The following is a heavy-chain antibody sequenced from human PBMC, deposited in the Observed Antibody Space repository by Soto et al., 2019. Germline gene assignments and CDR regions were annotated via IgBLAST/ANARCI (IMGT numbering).Heavy chain of an antibody. J-gene: IGHJ5*02. V-gene: IGHV4-59*01. Sequence: QVQLQESGPGLVKPSETLSLTCTVSGGSISSYYWSWIRQPPGKGLEWIGYIYYSGSTNYNPSLKRRVTISVDTSKNQFTLKLSSVTAAETAVYYCARDGGCCSGGSCYESWFDPWGQGTLVTVSS. CDR3: ARDGGCCSGGSCYESWFDP. CDR2: IYYSGST. CDR1: GGSISSYY. D-gene: IGHD2-15*01.